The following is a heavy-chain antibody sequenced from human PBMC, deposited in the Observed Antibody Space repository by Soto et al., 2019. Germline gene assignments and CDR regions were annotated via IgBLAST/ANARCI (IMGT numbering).Heavy chain of an antibody. CDR1: GYTFTRDY. V-gene: IGHV1-46*03. CDR2: INPSGGST. Sequence: ASVKVSCKASGYTFTRDYIHWVRQAPGQGLEWMGIINPSGGSTTYAQKFQGRVTMTRDTSTSTVYMELSSLRSEDTAVYYCGRGDWNYYYGMDVWGQGTTVTVSS. D-gene: IGHD2-21*01. CDR3: GRGDWNYYYGMDV. J-gene: IGHJ6*02.